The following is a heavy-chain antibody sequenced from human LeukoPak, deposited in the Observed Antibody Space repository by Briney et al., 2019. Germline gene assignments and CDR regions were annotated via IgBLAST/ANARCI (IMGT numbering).Heavy chain of an antibody. CDR1: GGSISSYY. D-gene: IGHD4-17*01. J-gene: IGHJ4*02. Sequence: SETLSLTCTVSGGSISSYYWSWIRQPPEKGLEGIGYIYYSGSTNYNPSLKSRVSISVDTSKNQFSLKLSSVTAADTAVYYCARTGSTVTMLYPFDHWGQGTLVTVSS. CDR3: ARTGSTVTMLYPFDH. CDR2: IYYSGST. V-gene: IGHV4-59*01.